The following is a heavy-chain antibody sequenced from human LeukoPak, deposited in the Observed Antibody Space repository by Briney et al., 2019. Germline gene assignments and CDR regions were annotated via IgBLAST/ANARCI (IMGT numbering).Heavy chain of an antibody. D-gene: IGHD1-26*01. CDR3: IGSGGWPGY. V-gene: IGHV3-74*01. J-gene: IGHJ4*02. Sequence: GGSLRLCFAASRFTFSSYWMGSVRQAPGKGRVWVSPIARDGSTVYADSVKGRFTISRDNAKDTVYLQVNSLRVEATTVYYCIGSGGWPGYWGQGTLVTVSS. CDR1: RFTFSSYW. CDR2: IARDGST.